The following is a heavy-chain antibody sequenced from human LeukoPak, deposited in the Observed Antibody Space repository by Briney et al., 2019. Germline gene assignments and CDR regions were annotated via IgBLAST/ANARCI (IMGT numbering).Heavy chain of an antibody. CDR2: IYHSGST. CDR3: ARDDSSGYYPLYFDY. CDR1: AYSISSGYY. D-gene: IGHD3-22*01. V-gene: IGHV4-38-2*02. Sequence: SETLSLTCTVSAYSISSGYYWGWIRQPPGKGLEWIGSIYHSGSTYYNPSLKSRVTISVDTSKNQFSLKLSSVTAADTAVYYCARDDSSGYYPLYFDYWGQGTLVTVSS. J-gene: IGHJ4*02.